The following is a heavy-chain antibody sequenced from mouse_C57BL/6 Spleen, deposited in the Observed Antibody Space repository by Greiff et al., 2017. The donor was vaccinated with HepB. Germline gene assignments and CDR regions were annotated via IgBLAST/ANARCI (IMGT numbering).Heavy chain of an antibody. Sequence: EVKLVESEGGLVQPGSSMKLSCTASGFTFSDYYMAWVRQVPEKGLEWVANINYDGSSTYYLDSLKSRFIISRDNAKNILYLQMSSLKSEDTATYYCARDVWYYFDYWGQGTTLTVSS. CDR1: GFTFSDYY. CDR3: ARDVWYYFDY. V-gene: IGHV5-16*01. CDR2: INYDGSST. J-gene: IGHJ2*01.